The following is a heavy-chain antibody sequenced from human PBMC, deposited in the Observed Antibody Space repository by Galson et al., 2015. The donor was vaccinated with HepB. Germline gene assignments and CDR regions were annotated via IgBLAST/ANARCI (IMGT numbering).Heavy chain of an antibody. D-gene: IGHD2-21*02. CDR1: GFTFGDYA. J-gene: IGHJ4*02. V-gene: IGHV3-49*03. CDR2: IRSKAYGGTT. CDR3: TRARPSAYCGGDCYSDDGY. Sequence: SLRLSCAASGFTFGDYAMSWFRQAPGKGLEWVGFIRSKAYGGTTEYAASVKGRFTISRDDSKSIAYLQMNSLKTEDTAVYYCTRARPSAYCGGDCYSDDGYWGQGALVTVSS.